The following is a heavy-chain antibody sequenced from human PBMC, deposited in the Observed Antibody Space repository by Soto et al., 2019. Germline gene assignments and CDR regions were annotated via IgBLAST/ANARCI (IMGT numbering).Heavy chain of an antibody. CDR2: IIPLLDIT. J-gene: IGHJ4*02. Sequence: QVQLVQSGAEVKKPGSSAKVSCKTSGGTFSNDIFTWVRQAPGQGLEWMGRIIPLLDITNYAQKFQGRVTITADKSTSTAYMELNSLRSEDTAVYYCARDSPIGSTFSGYEAIDYWGQGTLVTVSS. CDR3: ARDSPIGSTFSGYEAIDY. V-gene: IGHV1-69*08. D-gene: IGHD5-12*01. CDR1: GGTFSNDI.